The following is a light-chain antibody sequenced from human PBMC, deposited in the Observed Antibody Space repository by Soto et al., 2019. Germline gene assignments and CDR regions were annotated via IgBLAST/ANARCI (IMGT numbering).Light chain of an antibody. CDR2: DAS. Sequence: DIQMTQSQACLSASVGDRVSITCQASQDISNYLNWYQQKPGKAPKLLIYDASNLETGVPSRFSGSGSGTDITFTISSLQPEDIATYYCQQYDNLLLTFGQGTRLEIK. V-gene: IGKV1-33*01. CDR3: QQYDNLLLT. J-gene: IGKJ5*01. CDR1: QDISNY.